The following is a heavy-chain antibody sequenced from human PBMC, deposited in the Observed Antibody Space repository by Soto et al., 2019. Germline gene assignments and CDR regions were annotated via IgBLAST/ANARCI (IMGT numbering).Heavy chain of an antibody. V-gene: IGHV4-39*07. CDR2: IYNNGST. D-gene: IGHD6-19*01. CDR1: GGSISSSSYY. J-gene: IGHJ4*02. CDR3: ARGLSSSGWYALWY. Sequence: SETLSLTCTVSGGSISSSSYYCCWIRQPPGNGLELIGSIYNNGSTNYIPSLKSRVTISLDRSKKQFSLTLNSVTSADTAVYYCARGLSSSGWYALWYWGQGALVTVSS.